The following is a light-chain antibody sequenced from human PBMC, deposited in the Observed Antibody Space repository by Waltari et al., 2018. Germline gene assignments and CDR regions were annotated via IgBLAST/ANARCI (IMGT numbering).Light chain of an antibody. CDR3: QHYVNLPAT. CDR1: QSISHY. CDR2: HAS. J-gene: IGKJ1*01. V-gene: IGKV3-20*01. Sequence: VLTQSPGTLSLSPGEGATLSCRASQSISHYLAWYQQKPVQAPRLLIYHASSRATGIPDRFSGSGSGTDFSLTISRLEPEDFAVYYCQHYVNLPATFGQGTKVEI.